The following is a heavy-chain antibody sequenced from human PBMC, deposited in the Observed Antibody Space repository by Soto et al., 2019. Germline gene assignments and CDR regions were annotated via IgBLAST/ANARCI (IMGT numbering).Heavy chain of an antibody. J-gene: IGHJ4*02. CDR2: IDPSDSYT. CDR3: ARHGVAAAGALDY. Sequence: GESLKISCKGSGYSFTSYWISWVRQMPGKGLEWMGRIDPSDSYTNYSPSFQGHVTISADKSISTAYLQWSGLKASDTAMYYCARHGVAAAGALDYWGQGTLVTVSS. CDR1: GYSFTSYW. D-gene: IGHD6-13*01. V-gene: IGHV5-10-1*01.